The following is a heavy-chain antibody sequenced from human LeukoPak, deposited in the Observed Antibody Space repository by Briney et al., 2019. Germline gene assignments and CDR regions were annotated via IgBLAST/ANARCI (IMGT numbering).Heavy chain of an antibody. V-gene: IGHV3-23*01. D-gene: IGHD3-9*01. CDR1: GFTFSRYA. Sequence: PGGSLRLSCAASGFTFSRYAMSWVRQAPGKGLEWVSTISTGGGSTYYPDAVKARFTISRDNSNNALYLQMNSLRAEDTAVYYCGAYLTADYRAFDPWGQGTLVTVSS. J-gene: IGHJ5*02. CDR3: GAYLTADYRAFDP. CDR2: ISTGGGST.